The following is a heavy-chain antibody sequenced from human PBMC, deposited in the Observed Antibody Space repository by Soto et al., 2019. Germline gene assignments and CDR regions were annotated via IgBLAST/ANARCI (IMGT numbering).Heavy chain of an antibody. CDR1: GFTFGSYA. D-gene: IGHD6-19*01. CDR2: ISYDGSNK. CDR3: ARDSPTGRSGWTYFDY. Sequence: ESGGGVVQPGRSLRLSCAASGFTFGSYAMHWVRQAPGKGLEWVAVISYDGSNKYYADSVKGRFTISRDNSKNTLYLQMNSLRAEDTAVYYCARDSPTGRSGWTYFDYWGQGTLVTVSS. V-gene: IGHV3-30-3*01. J-gene: IGHJ4*02.